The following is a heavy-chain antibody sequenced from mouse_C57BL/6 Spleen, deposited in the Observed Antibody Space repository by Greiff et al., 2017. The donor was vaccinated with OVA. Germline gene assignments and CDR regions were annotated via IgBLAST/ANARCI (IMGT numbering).Heavy chain of an antibody. V-gene: IGHV2-9-1*01. J-gene: IGHJ1*03. CDR3: ARSTTVVATDWYFDV. CDR2: IWTGGGT. D-gene: IGHD1-1*01. CDR1: GFSLTSYA. Sequence: QVQLQQSGPGLVAPSQSLSITCTVSGFSLTSYAISWVRQPPGKGLEWLGVIWTGGGTNYNSALKSRLSISKDNSKSQVFLKMNSLQTDDTARYYGARSTTVVATDWYFDVWGTGTTVTVSS.